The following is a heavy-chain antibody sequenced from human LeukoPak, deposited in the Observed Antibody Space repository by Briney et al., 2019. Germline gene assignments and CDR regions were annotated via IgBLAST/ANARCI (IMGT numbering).Heavy chain of an antibody. D-gene: IGHD3-22*01. CDR3: AKGSYYNSSGSFYFDY. J-gene: IGHJ4*02. V-gene: IGHV3-23*01. Sequence: GGFLRLSCAASGFTFSSYAMSWVRQAPGKGLEWVSGISGSGDNTYYADSVKGRFTISRDNSKNTLYVQVYSLGTEDTAAYYCAKGSYYNSSGSFYFDYWGQGTLVTVSS. CDR2: ISGSGDNT. CDR1: GFTFSSYA.